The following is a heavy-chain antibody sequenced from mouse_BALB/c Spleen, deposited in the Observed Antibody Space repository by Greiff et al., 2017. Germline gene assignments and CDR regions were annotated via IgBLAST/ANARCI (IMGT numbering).Heavy chain of an antibody. CDR3: ARDRRYPAY. J-gene: IGHJ3*01. CDR2: IWSGGST. Sequence: QVQLQQSGPGLVQPSQSLSITCTVSGFSLTSYGVHWVRQSPGKGLEWLGVIWSGGSTDYNAAFISRLSISKDNSKSQVFFKMNSLQTDDTAMYYCARDRRYPAYWGQGTLVTVSA. CDR1: GFSLTSYG. D-gene: IGHD2-14*01. V-gene: IGHV2-4-1*01.